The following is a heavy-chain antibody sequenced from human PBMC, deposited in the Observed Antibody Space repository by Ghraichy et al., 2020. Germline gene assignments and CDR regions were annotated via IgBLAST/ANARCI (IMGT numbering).Heavy chain of an antibody. CDR3: AKHHGSHGYDAFDS. CDR1: GFTFSSSA. Sequence: GESLNISCAVSGFTFSSSAMSWVRQAPGKGLEWVSAISGSGGSTYYADSVKGRFTISRDNSKNTLYLEINSLRAEDTAVYYYAKHHGSHGYDAFDSWAQSTMFTISS. V-gene: IGHV3-23*01. D-gene: IGHD1-26*01. CDR2: ISGSGGST. J-gene: IGHJ3*02.